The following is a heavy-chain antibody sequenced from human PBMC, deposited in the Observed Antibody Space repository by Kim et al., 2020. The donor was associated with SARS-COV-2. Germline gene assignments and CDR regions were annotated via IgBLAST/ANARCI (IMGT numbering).Heavy chain of an antibody. CDR3: VRGGKYFDL. Sequence: GGSLRLSCAATGFTFSSYSMNWVRQAPGKGLEWVSSITSSSTYIYYADSVKGRFTISRDNAKNSLSLQMNSLRAEDAAVYYCVRGGKYFDLWGRGTLVTVSS. CDR2: ITSSSTYI. J-gene: IGHJ2*01. D-gene: IGHD3-10*01. CDR1: GFTFSSYS. V-gene: IGHV3-21*01.